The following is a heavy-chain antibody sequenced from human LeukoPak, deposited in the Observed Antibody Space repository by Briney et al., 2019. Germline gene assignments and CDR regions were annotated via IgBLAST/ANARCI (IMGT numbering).Heavy chain of an antibody. Sequence: SETLSLTCTVSGGSISSSSFYWGWIRQPPGKGLEWIGTIYYSGNTYYNPSLKSRVTISVDTSKNQFSLNLSSVTAADTAVYYCARHRRDYYGSGRMYYFDYWGQGTLVTVSS. J-gene: IGHJ4*02. D-gene: IGHD3-10*01. CDR3: ARHRRDYYGSGRMYYFDY. CDR1: GGSISSSSFY. CDR2: IYYSGNT. V-gene: IGHV4-39*01.